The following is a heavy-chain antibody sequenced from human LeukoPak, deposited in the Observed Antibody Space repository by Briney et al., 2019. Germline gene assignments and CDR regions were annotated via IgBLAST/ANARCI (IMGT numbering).Heavy chain of an antibody. CDR3: AKDLSAHGEYFQY. Sequence: GGFLRLSCAASGFTFSSYWMSWVRQAPGKGLEWVANIKQDGSEKYYVDSVKGRFTISRDNAKNSLYLQMNSLRAEDTAVYYCAKDLSAHGEYFQYWGQGTPVTVSS. V-gene: IGHV3-7*01. D-gene: IGHD6-13*01. CDR1: GFTFSSYW. J-gene: IGHJ1*01. CDR2: IKQDGSEK.